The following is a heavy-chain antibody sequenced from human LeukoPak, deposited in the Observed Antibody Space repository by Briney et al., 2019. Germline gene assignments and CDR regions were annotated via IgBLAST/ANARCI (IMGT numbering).Heavy chain of an antibody. CDR2: IIPIFGTA. J-gene: IGHJ5*02. CDR3: ARRITIFGGSFDP. CDR1: GGTFSSYA. V-gene: IGHV1-69*06. D-gene: IGHD3-3*01. Sequence: SVKVSCKASGGTFSSYAISWVRQAPGQGLEWMGGIIPIFGTANYAQKFQGRVTITADKSTSTGYMELSSLRSEDTAVYYCARRITIFGGSFDPWGQGTLVTVSS.